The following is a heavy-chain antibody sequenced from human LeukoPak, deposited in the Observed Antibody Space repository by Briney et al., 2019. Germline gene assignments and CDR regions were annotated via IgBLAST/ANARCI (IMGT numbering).Heavy chain of an antibody. Sequence: LSLTCTVSGGSISSYYWSWIRQAPGKGLEWVSYISGLANTIHYADSMKGRFTISRDNARNSVYLQMNSLRVDDTAVYYCAREKGYCTTTSCYRTGGFDYWGQGTLVTVSS. V-gene: IGHV3-11*01. CDR3: AREKGYCTTTSCYRTGGFDY. J-gene: IGHJ4*02. CDR2: ISGLANTI. D-gene: IGHD2-2*01. CDR1: GGSISSYY.